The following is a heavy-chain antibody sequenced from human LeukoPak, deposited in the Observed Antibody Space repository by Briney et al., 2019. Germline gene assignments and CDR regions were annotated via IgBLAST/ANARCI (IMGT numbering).Heavy chain of an antibody. CDR2: ISSSAI. J-gene: IGHJ3*02. CDR3: AREDPVDAFDI. Sequence: GGSLRLSCATSGFSFTNYGMNWVRQAPGKGLEWVSYISSSAILYADAVKGRFTISRDNAKNSLYLQMNSLRAEDTAVYYCAREDPVDAFDIWGQGTMVTVSS. CDR1: GFSFTNYG. V-gene: IGHV3-48*01.